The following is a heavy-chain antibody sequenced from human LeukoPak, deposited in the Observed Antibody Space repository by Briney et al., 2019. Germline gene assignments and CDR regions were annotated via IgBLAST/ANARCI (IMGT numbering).Heavy chain of an antibody. CDR3: SSDYYYSSGYLHFDY. J-gene: IGHJ4*02. CDR1: GGTFSSYA. V-gene: IGHV1-69*13. Sequence: SVKVSCKASGGTFSSYALSWVRQAPGQGLEWMGGIIPIFGTANYAQKFQGRVTITADESTSTAYMELSSLRSEDTAVYYCSSDYYYSSGYLHFDYWGQGTLVTVSS. D-gene: IGHD3-22*01. CDR2: IIPIFGTA.